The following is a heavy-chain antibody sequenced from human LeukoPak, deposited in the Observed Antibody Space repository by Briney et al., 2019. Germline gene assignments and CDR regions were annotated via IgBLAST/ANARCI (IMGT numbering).Heavy chain of an antibody. D-gene: IGHD1-26*01. CDR2: IYHCGST. J-gene: IGHJ4*02. Sequence: SETLSLTCTVSGYSISSGYYWGWIRQPPGKGLEWIGSIYHCGSTYYNPSLKSRVTISVDTSKNQFSLKLSSVTAADTAVYYCARENYSGSYLGGQGTLVTVSS. V-gene: IGHV4-38-2*02. CDR3: ARENYSGSYL. CDR1: GYSISSGYY.